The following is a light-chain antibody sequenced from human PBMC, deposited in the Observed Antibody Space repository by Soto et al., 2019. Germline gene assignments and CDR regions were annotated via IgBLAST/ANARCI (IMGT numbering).Light chain of an antibody. CDR3: QHYYGSSWT. V-gene: IGKV1-5*03. CDR1: QNINTW. CDR2: MAS. J-gene: IGKJ1*01. Sequence: STLSASVGDRVTITCRASQNINTWLAWFQQKPGKAPHLLIYMASNLETGVPSRFSGSGSETEFTLTISSLQPDDSATYYCQHYYGSSWTFGQGTKVDIK.